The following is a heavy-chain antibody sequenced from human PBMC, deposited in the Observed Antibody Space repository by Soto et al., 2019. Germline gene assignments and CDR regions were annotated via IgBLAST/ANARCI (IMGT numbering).Heavy chain of an antibody. CDR3: AKRTLGYTILGGFDP. CDR2: ISYDGSNK. J-gene: IGHJ5*02. CDR1: GFTFSSYG. Sequence: QVQLVESGGGVVQPGRSLRLSCAASGFTFSSYGMHWVRQAPGKGLEWVAVISYDGSNKYYADSVKGRFTISRDNSKNTLYLQMNSLRAEDTAVYYCAKRTLGYTILGGFDPWGQGTLVTVSS. D-gene: IGHD3-3*01. V-gene: IGHV3-30*18.